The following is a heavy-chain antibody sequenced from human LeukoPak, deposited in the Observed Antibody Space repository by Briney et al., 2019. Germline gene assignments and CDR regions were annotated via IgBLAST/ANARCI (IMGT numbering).Heavy chain of an antibody. CDR3: ARGVRQWELPTSFDY. CDR1: GYPFTSYD. V-gene: IGHV1-8*01. Sequence: ASVKVSCKASGYPFTSYDINWVRQATGQGLEWMGWMNPNSGNTGYAQKFQGRVTMTRNTSISTAYMELSSLRSEDTAVCYCARGVRQWELPTSFDYWGQGTLVTVSS. J-gene: IGHJ4*02. D-gene: IGHD1-26*01. CDR2: MNPNSGNT.